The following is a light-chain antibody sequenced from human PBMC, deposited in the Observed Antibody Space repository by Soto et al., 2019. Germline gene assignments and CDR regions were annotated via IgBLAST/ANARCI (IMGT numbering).Light chain of an antibody. J-gene: IGKJ2*01. CDR2: AAR. Sequence: DIQLTQSPSSLSPSVGDRITLSCRASQSISRNLNWYQQMPGKAPSLLIYAARDLQSGVPARFSGSGSGTEFNLNISSLQPEDLATYYCQQSHSTPYTFGQGTKLEI. V-gene: IGKV1-39*01. CDR3: QQSHSTPYT. CDR1: QSISRN.